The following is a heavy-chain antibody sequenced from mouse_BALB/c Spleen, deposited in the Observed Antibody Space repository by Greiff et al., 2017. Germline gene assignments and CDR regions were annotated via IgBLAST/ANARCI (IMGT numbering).Heavy chain of an antibody. J-gene: IGHJ1*01. CDR2: INSNGGST. CDR3: ARDRRLQRYFDV. CDR1: GFTFSSYG. V-gene: IGHV5-6-3*01. Sequence: EVQVVESGGGLVQPGGSLKLSCAASGFTFSSYGMSWVRQTPDKRLELVATINSNGGSTYYPDSVKGRFTISRDNAKNTLYLQMSSLKSEDTAMYYCARDRRLQRYFDVWGAGTTVTVSS. D-gene: IGHD1-2*01.